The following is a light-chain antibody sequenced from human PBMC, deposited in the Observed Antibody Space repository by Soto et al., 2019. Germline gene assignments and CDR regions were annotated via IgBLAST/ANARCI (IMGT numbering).Light chain of an antibody. J-gene: IGKJ2*01. V-gene: IGKV3-20*01. CDR1: QSLKTFY. Sequence: EIVLTQSPGTLSLSPGERATLSCRASQSLKTFYFAWYQQKPGQAPRLLLYDTSSRATGIPDRFSGSGSGTDFTLTISGLEPEDLAMYYCQQYGTSPTFGQGTKLEIK. CDR3: QQYGTSPT. CDR2: DTS.